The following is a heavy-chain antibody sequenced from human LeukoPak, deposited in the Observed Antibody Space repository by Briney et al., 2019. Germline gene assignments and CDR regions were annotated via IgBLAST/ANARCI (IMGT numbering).Heavy chain of an antibody. J-gene: IGHJ4*02. CDR3: ARASAVAGTRHY. CDR2: ISKSGSDT. D-gene: IGHD6-19*01. V-gene: IGHV3-11*06. CDR1: GFTFSDYY. Sequence: PGGSLRLSCVAFGFTFSDYYMSWIRQAPGKGLEWVSYISKSGSDTNFADSVRGRFTISRDNAKNSMYLQMNSLRAEDTAVYYCARASAVAGTRHYWGQGTLVTVSS.